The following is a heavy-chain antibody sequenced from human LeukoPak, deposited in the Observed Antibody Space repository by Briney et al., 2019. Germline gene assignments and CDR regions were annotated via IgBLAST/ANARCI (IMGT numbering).Heavy chain of an antibody. Sequence: SETLSLTCTVSGGSISSYYWSWIRQPPGKGLEWIGYIYYSGSTNYNPSLKSRVTISVDTSKNQFSLKLSSMTAADTAVYYCARVSPDYSNWFDPWGQGTLVTVSS. D-gene: IGHD4-11*01. CDR3: ARVSPDYSNWFDP. J-gene: IGHJ5*02. CDR1: GGSISSYY. CDR2: IYYSGST. V-gene: IGHV4-59*01.